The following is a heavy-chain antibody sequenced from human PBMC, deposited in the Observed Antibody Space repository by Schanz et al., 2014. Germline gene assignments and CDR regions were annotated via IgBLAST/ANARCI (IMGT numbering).Heavy chain of an antibody. J-gene: IGHJ5*02. Sequence: QVQLVESGGGLVKPGGSLRLSCVVSGFIFSDHYMSWIRQAPGKGLEWISYISSGSSTIHYADSVKDRCTITRDNANNSVYLQMNTLSAAATAIYFCARDVYRSGSPFDLWGQGTLVTVSS. CDR2: ISSGSSTI. CDR3: ARDVYRSGSPFDL. V-gene: IGHV3-11*04. CDR1: GFIFSDHY. D-gene: IGHD5-18*01.